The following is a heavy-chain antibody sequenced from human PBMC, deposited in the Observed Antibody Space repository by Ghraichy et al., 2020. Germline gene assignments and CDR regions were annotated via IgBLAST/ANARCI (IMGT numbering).Heavy chain of an antibody. J-gene: IGHJ6*02. D-gene: IGHD3-22*01. CDR1: GYTFTGYY. Sequence: ASVKVSCKASGYTFTGYYMHWVRQAPGQGLEWMGWINPNSGGTNYAQKFQGWVTMTRDTSISTAYMELSRLRSDDPAVYYCARGKRITMIVVVWNYYGMDVWGQGTTVTVSS. CDR2: INPNSGGT. V-gene: IGHV1-2*04. CDR3: ARGKRITMIVVVWNYYGMDV.